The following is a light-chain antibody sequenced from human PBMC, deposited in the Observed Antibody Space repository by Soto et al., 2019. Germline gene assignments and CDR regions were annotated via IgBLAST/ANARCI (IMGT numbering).Light chain of an antibody. Sequence: EIVLTQSPGTLSVSPGERATLSCRASQSVGSSYLAWYQQKPGQAPRLLIFGASNRATGIPERFGGSGSGTDFTLTIYRLEPEDVAVYYCQQYATSLWTFGQGTRVEIK. CDR1: QSVGSSY. CDR3: QQYATSLWT. J-gene: IGKJ1*01. CDR2: GAS. V-gene: IGKV3-20*01.